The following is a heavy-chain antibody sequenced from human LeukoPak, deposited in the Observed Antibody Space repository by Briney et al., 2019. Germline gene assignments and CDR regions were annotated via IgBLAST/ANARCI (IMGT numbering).Heavy chain of an antibody. V-gene: IGHV4-30-4*01. CDR3: ARCITMIRDDAFDI. CDR1: GGSISSGDYY. D-gene: IGHD3-22*01. CDR2: IYYSGST. J-gene: IGHJ3*02. Sequence: SETLSLTCTVSGGSISSGDYYWSWIRQPPGKGLEWIGYIYYSGSTYYNPSLKSRVTISVDTSKNQFSLKLSSVTAADTAVYYCARCITMIRDDAFDIWGQGTMVTVSS.